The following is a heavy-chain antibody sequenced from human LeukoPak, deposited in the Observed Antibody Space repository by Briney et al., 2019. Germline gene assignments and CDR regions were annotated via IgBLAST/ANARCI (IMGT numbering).Heavy chain of an antibody. Sequence: SETLSLTCAVYGGSFSGYYWSWIRQPPGKGLEWIGEINHSGSTNYNPSLKSRVTISVDTSKNQFSLKLSSVTAADTAVYYCARGGYYYDSSGYYYFDYWGQGTLVTVSS. J-gene: IGHJ4*02. CDR1: GGSFSGYY. V-gene: IGHV4-34*01. CDR3: ARGGYYYDSSGYYYFDY. D-gene: IGHD3-22*01. CDR2: INHSGST.